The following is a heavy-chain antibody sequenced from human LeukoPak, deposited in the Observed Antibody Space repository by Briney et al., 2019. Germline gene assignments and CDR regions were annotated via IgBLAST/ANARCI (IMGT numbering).Heavy chain of an antibody. J-gene: IGHJ4*02. Sequence: DSVKGRFTISRGNSKNTLYLQMNSLRAEDTAVYYCAKDWRTYCGGDCYFDYWGQGTLVTVSS. V-gene: IGHV3-33*06. D-gene: IGHD2-21*02. CDR3: AKDWRTYCGGDCYFDY.